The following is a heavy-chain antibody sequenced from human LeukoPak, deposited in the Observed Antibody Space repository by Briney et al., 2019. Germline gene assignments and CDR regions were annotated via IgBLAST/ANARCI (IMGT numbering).Heavy chain of an antibody. CDR3: VREGLDY. J-gene: IGHJ4*02. V-gene: IGHV1-8*03. CDR2: MNPNSGNT. D-gene: IGHD3-16*01. Sequence: ASVKVSCKASGYTFTNYDINWVRQATGQGLEWMGYMNPNSGNTVYAQRFQGRVTITTDTSISTAYMGLSSLRSGDAAVYYCVREGLDYWGQGTLVTVSS. CDR1: GYTFTNYD.